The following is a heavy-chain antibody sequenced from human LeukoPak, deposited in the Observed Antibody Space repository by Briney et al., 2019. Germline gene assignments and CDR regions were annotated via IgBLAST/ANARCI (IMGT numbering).Heavy chain of an antibody. CDR2: MNPNSGNT. D-gene: IGHD3-10*01. CDR3: ARGKRRITMVRGVISKDYYFDY. V-gene: IGHV1-8*01. CDR1: GYTLTSYD. Sequence: ASVKVSCKASGYTLTSYDINWVRQATGQGLEWMGWMNPNSGNTGYAQKFQGRVTMTRNTSISTAYMELSSLRSEDTAVYYCARGKRRITMVRGVISKDYYFDYWGQGTLVTVSS. J-gene: IGHJ4*02.